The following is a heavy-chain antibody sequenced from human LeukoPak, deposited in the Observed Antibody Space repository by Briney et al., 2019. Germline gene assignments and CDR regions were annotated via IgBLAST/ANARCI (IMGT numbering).Heavy chain of an antibody. CDR3: AKDSFGGYCSGGSCYGAFDI. CDR1: GFTYSSYG. D-gene: IGHD2-15*01. J-gene: IGHJ3*02. V-gene: IGHV3-33*06. Sequence: GGSLRLSCAASGFTYSSYGMHWVRQAPGKGLEWVAVIWYDGSNKYYADSVKGRFTISRDNSKNTLYLQMNSLRAEDTAVYYCAKDSFGGYCSGGSCYGAFDIWGQGTMVTVSS. CDR2: IWYDGSNK.